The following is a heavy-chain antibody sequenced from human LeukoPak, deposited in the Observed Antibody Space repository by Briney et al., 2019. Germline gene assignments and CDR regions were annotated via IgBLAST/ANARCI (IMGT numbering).Heavy chain of an antibody. CDR3: ARDSSVVIILYYFDY. J-gene: IGHJ4*02. V-gene: IGHV3-30*01. CDR1: GFTFSSYA. D-gene: IGHD3-3*01. CDR2: ISYDGSNK. Sequence: GRSLRLSCAASGFTFSSYAMHWVRQAPGKGLEWVAVISYDGSNKYYADSVKGRFTISRDNSKNTLYLQMNSLRAVDTAVYYCARDSSVVIILYYFDYWGQGTLVTVSS.